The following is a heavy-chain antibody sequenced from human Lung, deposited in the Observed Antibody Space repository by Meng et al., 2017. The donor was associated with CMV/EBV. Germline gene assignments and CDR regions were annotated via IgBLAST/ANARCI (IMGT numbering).Heavy chain of an antibody. Sequence: QLQLQESGPGLVKPSETLSLTCTASGGSISSSLYYWGWIRQPPGKGLEWIGTIYNSGTAFYNSSLKSRVSISIDTSKDQFSLKLSSVTAADTAVYYCARDRISGSGRDYWGQGTLVTVSS. CDR1: GGSISSSLYY. CDR2: IYNSGTA. CDR3: ARDRISGSGRDY. V-gene: IGHV4-39*07. D-gene: IGHD3-10*01. J-gene: IGHJ4*02.